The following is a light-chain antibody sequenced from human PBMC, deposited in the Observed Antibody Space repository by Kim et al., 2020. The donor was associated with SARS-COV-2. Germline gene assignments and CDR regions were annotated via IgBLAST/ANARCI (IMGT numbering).Light chain of an antibody. V-gene: IGKV3-20*01. CDR2: DAS. J-gene: IGKJ2*01. CDR1: QSLSSRH. Sequence: LSPGERATLSFRASQSLSSRHLAWYQQKPGQAPRILIYDASSRATGIPDRFSGSGSGTDFTLTISRLEPEDFAVYFCQYYHSSPYTFGQGTKLEI. CDR3: QYYHSSPYT.